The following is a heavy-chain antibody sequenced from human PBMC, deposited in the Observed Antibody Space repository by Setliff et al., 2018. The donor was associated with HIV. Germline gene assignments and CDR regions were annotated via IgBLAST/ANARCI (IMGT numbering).Heavy chain of an antibody. D-gene: IGHD3-10*01. J-gene: IGHJ6*02. CDR2: IWHSGTT. CDR3: ARPGSSSYYYAMDV. V-gene: IGHV4-38-2*02. CDR1: SGSIASDYY. Sequence: SETLSLTCRVSSGSIASDYYWSWIRRSPEKGLEWIASIWHSGTTYYNPSLKSRVTISVDTSKNQFSLKLSSVTAADTGVYYCARPGSSSYYYAMDVWGLGTTVTVSS.